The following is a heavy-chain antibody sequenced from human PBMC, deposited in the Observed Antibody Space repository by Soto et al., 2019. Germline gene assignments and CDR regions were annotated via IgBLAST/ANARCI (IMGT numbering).Heavy chain of an antibody. CDR2: IYWDDDH. D-gene: IGHD3-10*01. V-gene: IGHV2-5*02. CDR3: AREMYYSTYFDA. CDR1: GFSLSSNGVG. J-gene: IGHJ4*02. Sequence: QITLRASGPALVRPTQTLPLTCTFSGFSLSSNGVGVGWIRQPPGKALEWIALIYWDDDHRYSPSLKTRLTITKDTSKNQVVLTMTKLDPVDTATYYCAREMYYSTYFDAWGQGTLVTVSS.